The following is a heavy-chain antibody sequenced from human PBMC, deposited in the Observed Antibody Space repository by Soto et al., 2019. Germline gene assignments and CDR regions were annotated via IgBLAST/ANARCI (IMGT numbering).Heavy chain of an antibody. Sequence: GESLKISCKGSGYSFTSHWIGWVRQMPGKGLEWMGIIYPGDSDTRYSPSFQGQVTISADKSISTAYLQWSSLKASDTAMYYCARAHYYYDSSGYFHYWGQGSLVTVSS. J-gene: IGHJ4*02. CDR3: ARAHYYYDSSGYFHY. CDR2: IYPGDSDT. V-gene: IGHV5-51*01. D-gene: IGHD3-22*01. CDR1: GYSFTSHW.